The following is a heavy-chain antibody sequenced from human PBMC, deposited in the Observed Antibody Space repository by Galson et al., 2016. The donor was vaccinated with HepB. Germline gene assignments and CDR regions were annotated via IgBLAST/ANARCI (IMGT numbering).Heavy chain of an antibody. CDR2: IWYDGSDK. CDR1: GFIFSNYG. J-gene: IGHJ4*02. V-gene: IGHV3-33*01. D-gene: IGHD1-26*01. CDR3: ARDMVGNENDYSGPDY. Sequence: CAASGFIFSNYGMHWVRQAPGKGLEWVAVIWYDGSDKYYTDSVKGRFTISRDNSKNTLYLQMNSLRAEDTAVYFCARDMVGNENDYSGPDYWGQGTLVTVSS.